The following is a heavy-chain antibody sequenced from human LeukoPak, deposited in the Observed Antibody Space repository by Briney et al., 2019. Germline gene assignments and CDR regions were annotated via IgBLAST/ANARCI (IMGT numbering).Heavy chain of an antibody. CDR3: ARHSGTMVRGVTPLDY. CDR2: IYPGDSDT. J-gene: IGHJ4*02. CDR1: GYSFSSYW. V-gene: IGHV5-51*01. Sequence: GESLKISCKGSGYSFSSYWIAWVRQMPGKGLEWMGIIYPGDSDTRYSPSFQGQVTISADKSISTAYLQWSSLKASDTAMYYCARHSGTMVRGVTPLDYWGQGTLVTVPS. D-gene: IGHD3-10*01.